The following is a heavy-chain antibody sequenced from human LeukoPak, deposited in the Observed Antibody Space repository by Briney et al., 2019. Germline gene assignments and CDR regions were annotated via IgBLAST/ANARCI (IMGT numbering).Heavy chain of an antibody. Sequence: SETLSLTCTVSGGSLSSGGYYWSWIRQHPGTGLEWIGYIYYSGSTYYNPSLKSRVTISVDTSKNQFSLKLSSVTAADTAVYYCASCRLGPIDYWGQGTLVTVSS. J-gene: IGHJ4*02. CDR1: GGSLSSGGYY. CDR2: IYYSGST. D-gene: IGHD2-15*01. CDR3: ASCRLGPIDY. V-gene: IGHV4-31*03.